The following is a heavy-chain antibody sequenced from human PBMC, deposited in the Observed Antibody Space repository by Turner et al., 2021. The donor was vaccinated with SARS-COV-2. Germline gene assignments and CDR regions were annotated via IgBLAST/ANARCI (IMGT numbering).Heavy chain of an antibody. CDR3: SKGPGEGSFDY. Sequence: VQLQESCPGLVKPLETLSPPCTVSDRSISSYYWSWIRQPPGKGMEWIGYIYYNGGTNYNPSLKSRVNISVDTSKNQFSLKLGSMTAADTAVYYWSKGPGEGSFDYWGQGTLVTVSS. V-gene: IGHV4-59*13. J-gene: IGHJ4*02. D-gene: IGHD3-16*01. CDR2: IYYNGGT. CDR1: DRSISSYY.